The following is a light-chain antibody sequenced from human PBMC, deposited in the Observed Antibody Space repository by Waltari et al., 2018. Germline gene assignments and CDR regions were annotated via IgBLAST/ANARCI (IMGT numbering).Light chain of an antibody. CDR2: GIF. CDR1: QSVSRA. Sequence: EIVFTQSPGTLSLSPGERATLSCRTSQSVSRALAWYQQKPCQAPRLLIFGIFNRATGIPDRFSGSGSGTDFSLTISRLEPEDFAVYYCQHYVMLPVTFGQGTRVEVK. V-gene: IGKV3-20*01. J-gene: IGKJ1*01. CDR3: QHYVMLPVT.